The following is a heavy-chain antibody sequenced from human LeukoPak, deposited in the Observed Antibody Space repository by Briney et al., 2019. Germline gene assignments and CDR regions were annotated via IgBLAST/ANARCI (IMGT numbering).Heavy chain of an antibody. CDR2: IYYSGST. V-gene: IGHV4-59*01. CDR1: GGSISSYY. CDR3: ARESSSYAFDI. J-gene: IGHJ3*02. D-gene: IGHD6-13*01. Sequence: SETLSPTCTVSGGSISSYYWSWIRQPPGKGLEWIGYIYYSGSTNYNPSLKSRVTISVDTSKNQFSLKLSSVTAADTAVYYCARESSSYAFDIWGQGTMVTVSS.